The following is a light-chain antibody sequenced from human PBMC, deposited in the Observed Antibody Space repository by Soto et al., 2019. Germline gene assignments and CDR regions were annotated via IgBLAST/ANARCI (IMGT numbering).Light chain of an antibody. J-gene: IGLJ7*01. CDR1: SSNIGNNY. CDR3: VTWDSSRNVFAV. Sequence: QSALTQPPSVSAAPGQKVTISCSGSSSNIGNNYVSWYQQLPGTAPKLLIHENNKRPSGIPDRVSGSKSGTSATLVITGLQTGGEADYYCVTWDSSRNVFAVFGGGTQLTVL. CDR2: ENN. V-gene: IGLV1-51*02.